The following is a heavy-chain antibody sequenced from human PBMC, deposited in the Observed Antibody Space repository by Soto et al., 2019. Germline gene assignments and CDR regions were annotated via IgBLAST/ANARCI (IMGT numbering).Heavy chain of an antibody. CDR3: AKGGLVRAVINYIDY. D-gene: IGHD3-10*01. Sequence: EVQVLESGGGLVQPGGSLRLSCAASGFTFSIYAMTWVRQAPGKGLEWVSSISGSGDSTYYADSVKGRFTISRDNSKNTLYLQRNSLRAEDTAVYYCAKGGLVRAVINYIDYWGQGTLVTVSS. V-gene: IGHV3-23*01. CDR1: GFTFSIYA. CDR2: ISGSGDST. J-gene: IGHJ4*02.